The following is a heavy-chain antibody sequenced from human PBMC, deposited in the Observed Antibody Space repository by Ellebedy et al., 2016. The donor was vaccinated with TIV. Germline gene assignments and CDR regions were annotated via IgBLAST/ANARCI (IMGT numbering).Heavy chain of an antibody. CDR1: GFTFGSYT. J-gene: IGHJ4*02. CDR3: ARPHYDILTGYYSPDFDY. D-gene: IGHD3-9*01. Sequence: GGSLRLXCAASGFTFGSYTMSWVRQAPGKGLEWVSAISGSGSSTYYADSVKGRFTISRDNSKNTLYLQMNSLRAEDTAVYYCARPHYDILTGYYSPDFDYWGQGTLVTVSS. V-gene: IGHV3-23*01. CDR2: ISGSGSST.